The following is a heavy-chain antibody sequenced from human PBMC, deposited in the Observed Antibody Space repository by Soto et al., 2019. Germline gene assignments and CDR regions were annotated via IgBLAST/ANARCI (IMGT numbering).Heavy chain of an antibody. Sequence: QVQLVQSGAEVKRPGSSVKVSCKASGDTFSFYSINWVRQAPGLGLEWMGRVNPILSMSNYAQRFQGRVTMTADKSTSTANMELSGLRSEDTPMYYCATSYGSGYRAFDYWGQGALVTVSS. CDR2: VNPILSMS. J-gene: IGHJ4*02. CDR3: ATSYGSGYRAFDY. D-gene: IGHD3-10*01. CDR1: GDTFSFYS. V-gene: IGHV1-69*04.